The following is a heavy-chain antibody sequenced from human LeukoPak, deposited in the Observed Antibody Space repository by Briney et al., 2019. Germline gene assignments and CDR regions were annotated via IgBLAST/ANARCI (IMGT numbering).Heavy chain of an antibody. CDR1: GFTFSGSA. D-gene: IGHD2-2*01. CDR3: AKEGGKSSSSCYYFDH. CDR2: IRSKANSYAT. J-gene: IGHJ4*02. Sequence: PGGSLRLSCAASGFTFSGSAMHWVRQASGKGLEWVGRIRSKANSYATAYAASVKGRFTISRDNSKNTLYLQMNSLRAEDTAVYYCAKEGGKSSSSCYYFDHWGQGSLVTVSS. V-gene: IGHV3-73*01.